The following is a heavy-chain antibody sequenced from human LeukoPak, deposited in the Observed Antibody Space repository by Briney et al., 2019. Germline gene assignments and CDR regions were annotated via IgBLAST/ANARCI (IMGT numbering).Heavy chain of an antibody. J-gene: IGHJ5*02. CDR2: IIPIFGTA. V-gene: IGHV1-69*13. D-gene: IGHD3-10*01. CDR3: ASGKRGSGSYYDSVWFDP. Sequence: SVKVSCKASGGTFSSYAISWVRQAPGQGLEWMGGIIPIFGTANYAQKFQGRVTITADESTSTAYMELSSLRSEDTAVYYCASGKRGSGSYYDSVWFDPWGQGTLVTVSS. CDR1: GGTFSSYA.